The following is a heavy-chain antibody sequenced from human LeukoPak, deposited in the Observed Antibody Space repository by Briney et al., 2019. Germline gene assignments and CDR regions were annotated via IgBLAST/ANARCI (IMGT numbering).Heavy chain of an antibody. J-gene: IGHJ4*02. CDR1: GGSISSGGYY. D-gene: IGHD2-21*02. Sequence: SQTLSLTCTVSGGSISSGGYYWSWIRQHPGKGLEWIGYIYYSGSTYYNPSLKSRVTISVDTSKNQFSLKLSSVTVADTAVYYCARSIVVVTTTFDYWGQGTLVTVSS. CDR3: ARSIVVVTTTFDY. CDR2: IYYSGST. V-gene: IGHV4-31*03.